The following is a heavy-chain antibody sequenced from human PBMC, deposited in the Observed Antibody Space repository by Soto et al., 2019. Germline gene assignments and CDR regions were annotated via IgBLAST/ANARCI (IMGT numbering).Heavy chain of an antibody. CDR1: GGSISGSSYY. CDR3: ARGFPVGCSSTSCYGFGNWFDP. V-gene: IGHV4-39*01. D-gene: IGHD2-2*01. Sequence: SETLSLTCTVSGGSISGSSYYWGWIRQPPGKGLEWIGSIYYSGSTYYNPSLKSRVTISVDTSKNQFSLKLSSVTAADTAVYYCARGFPVGCSSTSCYGFGNWFDPWGQGTLVTVSS. J-gene: IGHJ5*02. CDR2: IYYSGST.